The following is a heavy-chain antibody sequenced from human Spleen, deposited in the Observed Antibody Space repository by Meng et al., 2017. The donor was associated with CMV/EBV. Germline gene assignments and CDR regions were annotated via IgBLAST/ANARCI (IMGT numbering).Heavy chain of an antibody. CDR2: ISYDGTNK. CDR1: GFTFSSYA. D-gene: IGHD3-3*01. Sequence: GESLKISCAASGFTFSSYAIHWVRQAPGKGLEWVAVISYDGTNKYYADSVKGRFTISRDNSKNKLYLQMNSLRPDDKAVYYCARDLAHYDFWNGYPYTYYGLDVWGQGTTVTVSS. J-gene: IGHJ6*02. CDR3: ARDLAHYDFWNGYPYTYYGLDV. V-gene: IGHV3-30*04.